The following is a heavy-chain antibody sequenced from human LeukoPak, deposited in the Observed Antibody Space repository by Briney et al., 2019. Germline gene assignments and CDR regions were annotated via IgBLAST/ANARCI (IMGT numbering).Heavy chain of an antibody. CDR1: GGSFSGYY. D-gene: IGHD7-27*01. CDR3: ARGGELGKSSCNFDL. V-gene: IGHV4-34*01. CDR2: INHSGST. J-gene: IGHJ2*01. Sequence: PSETLSLTCAVYGGSFSGYYWSWIRQPPEKGLEWIGEINHSGSTNYNPSLKSRVTISVDTSKNQFSLKLSSVTAADTAVYYCARGGELGKSSCNFDLWGRGTLVTVSS.